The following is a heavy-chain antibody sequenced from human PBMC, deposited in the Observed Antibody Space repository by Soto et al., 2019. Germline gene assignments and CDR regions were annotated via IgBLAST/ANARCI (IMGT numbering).Heavy chain of an antibody. CDR1: GFTFSIYA. CDR3: AANRGYNYYYGMDV. D-gene: IGHD3-22*01. Sequence: QPGGSLRLSCAASGFTFSIYAMSWVRQAPGKGLEWVSAISGSGGSTYYADSVKGRFTISRDNSKNTLYLQMNSLRAEDTAVYYCAANRGYNYYYGMDVWGQGTTVTVSS. V-gene: IGHV3-23*01. CDR2: ISGSGGST. J-gene: IGHJ6*02.